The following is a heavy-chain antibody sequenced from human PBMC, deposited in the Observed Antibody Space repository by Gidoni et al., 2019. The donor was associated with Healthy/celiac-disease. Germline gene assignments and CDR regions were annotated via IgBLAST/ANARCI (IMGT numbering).Heavy chain of an antibody. V-gene: IGHV3-53*02. CDR1: GFTVSSNY. CDR3: AREWRAGYSSSWYNWFDP. D-gene: IGHD6-13*01. Sequence: EVQLVETGGGLIQPGGSLRLSCAASGFTVSSNYMSWVRQAPGKGLEWVSVIYSGGSTYYADSVKGRFTISRDNSKNTLYLQMNSLRAEDTAVYYCAREWRAGYSSSWYNWFDPWGQGTLVTVSS. J-gene: IGHJ5*02. CDR2: IYSGGST.